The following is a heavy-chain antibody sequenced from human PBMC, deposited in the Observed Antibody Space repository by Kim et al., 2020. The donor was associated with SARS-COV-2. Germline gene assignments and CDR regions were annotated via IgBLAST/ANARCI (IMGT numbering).Heavy chain of an antibody. CDR3: AKDLISGVQSYFDY. D-gene: IGHD2-15*01. Sequence: GGSLRLSCAASGFTFRRYAMAWVRQSPAGLEWVAGISGNDDTTYYAVSVKGRFTISRDISRNTLYLQMNSLRAEDTAIYYCAKDLISGVQSYFDYWGQGTRVTVSS. V-gene: IGHV3-23*01. CDR2: ISGNDDTT. J-gene: IGHJ4*03. CDR1: GFTFRRYA.